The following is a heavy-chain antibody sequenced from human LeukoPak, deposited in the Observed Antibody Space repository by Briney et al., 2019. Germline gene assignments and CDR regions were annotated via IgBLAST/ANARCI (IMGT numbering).Heavy chain of an antibody. D-gene: IGHD3-9*01. J-gene: IGHJ5*02. CDR2: IIPILGIA. V-gene: IGHV1-69*04. CDR3: ARSGILTGYQFPVGFDP. CDR1: GGTFSSYA. Sequence: EASVKVSCKASGGTFSSYAISWVRQAPGQGLEWMGRIIPILGIANYAQKFQGRVTITADKSTSTAYMELSSLRSEDTAVYYCARSGILTGYQFPVGFDPWGQGTLVTVSS.